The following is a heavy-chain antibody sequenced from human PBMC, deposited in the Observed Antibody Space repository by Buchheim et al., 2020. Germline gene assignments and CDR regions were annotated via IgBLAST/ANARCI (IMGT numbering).Heavy chain of an antibody. Sequence: EVQLVESGGGLVQPGGSLRLSCAASGFTFSSYSMNWVRQAPGKGLEWVSYISSYSSTIYYADSVKGRFTISRDNAKNSLYPQMNSLRDEDTAVYYCARKGLLWFGEVGMDVWGQGTT. CDR3: ARKGLLWFGEVGMDV. CDR2: ISSYSSTI. J-gene: IGHJ6*02. CDR1: GFTFSSYS. D-gene: IGHD3-10*01. V-gene: IGHV3-48*02.